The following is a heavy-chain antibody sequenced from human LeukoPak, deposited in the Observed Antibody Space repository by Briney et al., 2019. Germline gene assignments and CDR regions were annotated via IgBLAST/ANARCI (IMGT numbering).Heavy chain of an antibody. Sequence: PGGSLRLSCAASGFTFSSYSMNWVRQAPGKGLEWVSSISSSSSYIYYADSVKGRFTISRDNAKNSLYLQKNSLRAEDTAVYYCARDGWGAGGMDVWGQGTTVTVSS. CDR3: ARDGWGAGGMDV. D-gene: IGHD3-10*01. CDR2: ISSSSSYI. CDR1: GFTFSSYS. V-gene: IGHV3-21*01. J-gene: IGHJ6*02.